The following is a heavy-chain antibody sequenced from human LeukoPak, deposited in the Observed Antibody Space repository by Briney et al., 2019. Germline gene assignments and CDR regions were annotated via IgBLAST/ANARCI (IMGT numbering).Heavy chain of an antibody. J-gene: IGHJ4*02. V-gene: IGHV3-48*03. D-gene: IGHD4-23*01. Sequence: GGSLRLSCVASGFTFSSYEMNWVRQAPGKGLEWVSYISSSGTTIYYADSVKGRFTISRDNAKNSLYLQMNSLRAEDTAVYYCARADYGGNPGYWGQGTLVTVSS. CDR2: ISSSGTTI. CDR1: GFTFSSYE. CDR3: ARADYGGNPGY.